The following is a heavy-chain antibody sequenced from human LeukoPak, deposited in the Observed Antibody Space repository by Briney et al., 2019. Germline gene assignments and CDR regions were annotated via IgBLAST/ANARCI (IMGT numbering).Heavy chain of an antibody. Sequence: VESGGGLVKPGGSLRLSCAASGFTFGSYSMNWVRQAPGKGLEWVSSISSSSSYIYYADSVKGRFTISRDNAKNSLYLQMNSQRAENTAVYYCARDHYGSGSAFDIWGQGTMVTVSS. D-gene: IGHD3-10*01. CDR2: ISSSSSYI. V-gene: IGHV3-21*01. J-gene: IGHJ3*02. CDR1: GFTFGSYS. CDR3: ARDHYGSGSAFDI.